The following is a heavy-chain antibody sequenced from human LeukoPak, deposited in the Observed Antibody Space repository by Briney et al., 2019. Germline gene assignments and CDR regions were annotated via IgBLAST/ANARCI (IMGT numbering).Heavy chain of an antibody. CDR3: AVSAVSTIGFDY. D-gene: IGHD4-11*01. J-gene: IGHJ4*02. CDR1: GFTFSSYG. V-gene: IGHV3-23*01. Sequence: GGSLRLSCAASGFTFSSYGMSWVRQAPGKGLEWVSAISGSGGSTYYADSVKGRFTISRDNSKNTLYLQMNSLRAEDTAVYYCAVSAVSTIGFDYWGQGTLVTVSS. CDR2: ISGSGGST.